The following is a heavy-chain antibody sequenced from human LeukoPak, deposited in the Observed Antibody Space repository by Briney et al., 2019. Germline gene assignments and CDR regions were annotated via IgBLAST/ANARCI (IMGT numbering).Heavy chain of an antibody. D-gene: IGHD3-3*01. CDR1: GFTFDDYG. Sequence: GGSLRLSCAASGFTFDDYGMSWVRQAPGKGLEWVSGINWNGGSTGYADSVKGRFTISRDNAKNSLYLQMNSLRAEDTAVYYCARVEESASFDPWGQGTLVTVSS. CDR3: ARVEESASFDP. J-gene: IGHJ5*02. V-gene: IGHV3-20*04. CDR2: INWNGGST.